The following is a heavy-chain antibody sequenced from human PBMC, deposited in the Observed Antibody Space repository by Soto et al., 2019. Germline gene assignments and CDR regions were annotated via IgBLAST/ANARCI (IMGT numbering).Heavy chain of an antibody. CDR3: ARGDRDIVVVVAAHFDY. D-gene: IGHD2-15*01. Sequence: GWSLRLSCAASGFTFSSYGMHWVRQAPGKGLEWVAVIWYDGSNKYYADSVKGRFTISRDNSKNTLYLQMNSLRAEDTAVYYWARGDRDIVVVVAAHFDYCGQGTLVTGSS. CDR2: IWYDGSNK. J-gene: IGHJ4*02. V-gene: IGHV3-33*01. CDR1: GFTFSSYG.